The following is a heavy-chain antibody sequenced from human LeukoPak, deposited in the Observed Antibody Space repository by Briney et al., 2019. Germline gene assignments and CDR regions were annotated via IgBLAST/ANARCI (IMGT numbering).Heavy chain of an antibody. CDR3: ARAPIGSIDY. D-gene: IGHD1-1*01. Sequence: SETLSLTCSVSGASVTSSYWTWVRLPPGRGLEWIGYIYYTGYTNYNPSLKSRVTISLDIYTNQLSLEVISVTAADTAIYYCARAPIGSIDYWGPGALLTVSS. CDR2: IYYTGYT. V-gene: IGHV4-59*02. J-gene: IGHJ4*02. CDR1: GASVTSSY.